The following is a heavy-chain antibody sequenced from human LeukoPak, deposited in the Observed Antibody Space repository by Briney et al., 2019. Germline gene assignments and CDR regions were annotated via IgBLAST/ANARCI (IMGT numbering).Heavy chain of an antibody. CDR3: AKDRGGIAAAGTFDY. CDR2: ISSDGSNK. D-gene: IGHD6-13*01. Sequence: GGSLRLSCAASGFTFSSYAMHWVRQAPGKGLEWVAVISSDGSNKYYADSVKGRFTISRDNSKNTLYLQMNSLRAEDTAVYYCAKDRGGIAAAGTFDYWGQGTLVTVSS. V-gene: IGHV3-30*04. J-gene: IGHJ4*02. CDR1: GFTFSSYA.